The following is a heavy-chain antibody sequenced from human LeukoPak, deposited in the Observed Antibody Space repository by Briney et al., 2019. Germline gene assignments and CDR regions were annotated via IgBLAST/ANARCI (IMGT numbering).Heavy chain of an antibody. CDR2: VHPDSGNT. D-gene: IGHD1-14*01. CDR1: GYPFSTWE. CDR3: ARGTRNDP. J-gene: IGHJ5*02. V-gene: IGHV1-8*01. Sequence: GASVKVSCKTSGYPFSTWEINWVRQAAGQGLEWLGWVHPDSGNTDYAQKFRGRVTMSRDTSTSTAYMELSGLRLDDTAVYFCARGTRNDPWGQGTLVTVSS.